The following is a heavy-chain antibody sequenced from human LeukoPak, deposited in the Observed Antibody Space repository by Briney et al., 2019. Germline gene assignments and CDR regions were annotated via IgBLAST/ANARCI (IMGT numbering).Heavy chain of an antibody. V-gene: IGHV3-21*01. CDR3: ARTERPARYEAILSHMDV. D-gene: IGHD2-15*01. Sequence: GGSLRLSCAASGFTFSSYAMHWVRQAPGKGLEWVSSISSSSSYIYYVDSLKGRFTISRDNAKNSLYLQMISLRAEDTAVYYCARTERPARYEAILSHMDVWGKGTTVTVSS. CDR2: ISSSSSYI. CDR1: GFTFSSYA. J-gene: IGHJ6*03.